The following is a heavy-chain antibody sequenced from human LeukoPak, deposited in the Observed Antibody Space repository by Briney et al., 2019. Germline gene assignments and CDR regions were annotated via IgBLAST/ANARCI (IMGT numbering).Heavy chain of an antibody. Sequence: KSSETLSLTCAVYGGSFSGYYWSWIRQPPGKGLEWIGEINHSGSTNYNPSLKSRVTISVDTPKNQFSLKLSSVTAADTAVYYCARGGERAFDYWGQRPLVTVSS. D-gene: IGHD1-1*01. J-gene: IGHJ4*02. CDR1: GGSFSGYY. V-gene: IGHV4-34*01. CDR3: ARGGERAFDY. CDR2: INHSGST.